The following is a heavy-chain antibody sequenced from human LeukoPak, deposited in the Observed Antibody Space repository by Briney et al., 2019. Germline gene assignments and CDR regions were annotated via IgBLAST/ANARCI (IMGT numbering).Heavy chain of an antibody. Sequence: SVKVSCKASGGTFSSYAITWVRQAPGQGLEWMGGIIPIFGTSNYAQKFQDRVTITADKSTSTAYMELSSLRSEDTALYYCARIRDGYNDAYDIWGQGTMVTVSS. V-gene: IGHV1-69*06. CDR3: ARIRDGYNDAYDI. CDR2: IIPIFGTS. CDR1: GGTFSSYA. D-gene: IGHD5-24*01. J-gene: IGHJ3*02.